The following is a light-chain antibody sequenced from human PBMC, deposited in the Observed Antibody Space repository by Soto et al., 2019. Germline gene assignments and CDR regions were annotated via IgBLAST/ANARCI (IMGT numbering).Light chain of an antibody. CDR2: LNSDGSH. V-gene: IGLV4-69*01. CDR1: SGHSSYA. Sequence: QPVLTQSPSASASLGASVKLTCTLSSGHSSYAIAWHQQQPEKGPRYLMKLNSDGSHSKGDGIPDRFSGSSSGAERYLTISSLQSEDEADYYCQTWGTALRVFGGGTKVTVL. J-gene: IGLJ2*01. CDR3: QTWGTALRV.